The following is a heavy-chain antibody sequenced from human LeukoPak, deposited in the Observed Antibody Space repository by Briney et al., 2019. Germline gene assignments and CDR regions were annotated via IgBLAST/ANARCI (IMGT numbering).Heavy chain of an antibody. V-gene: IGHV4-59*11. Sequence: PSETLSLTCTVSGGSISSHYWSWIRQPPGKGLEWIGCTYYSGSTNYNPSLKSRVTISVDTSKNQFSLKLSSVTAADTAVYYCARQGIAAASFDYWGQGTLVTVSS. CDR2: TYYSGST. CDR1: GGSISSHY. J-gene: IGHJ4*02. CDR3: ARQGIAAASFDY. D-gene: IGHD6-13*01.